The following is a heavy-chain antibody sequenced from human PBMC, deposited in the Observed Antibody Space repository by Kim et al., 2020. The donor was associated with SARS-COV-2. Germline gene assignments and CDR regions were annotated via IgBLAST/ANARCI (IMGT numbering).Heavy chain of an antibody. Sequence: GVSLRLSCAASGFPFASYAMHWVRQAPGKGLEWVSLISGDGGSTYYADSVKGRFTISRDNSKNSLYLQMNSLRTEDTALYYCAKDIGYSSSWYATANYYYYGMDVWGQGTTVTVSS. CDR2: ISGDGGST. CDR3: AKDIGYSSSWYATANYYYYGMDV. D-gene: IGHD6-13*01. V-gene: IGHV3-43*02. CDR1: GFPFASYA. J-gene: IGHJ6*02.